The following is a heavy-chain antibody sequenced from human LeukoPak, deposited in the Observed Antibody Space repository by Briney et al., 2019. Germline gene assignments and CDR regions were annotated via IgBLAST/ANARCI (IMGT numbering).Heavy chain of an antibody. Sequence: WGSLSLSCAASGFTISSSSMSWVRQAPGKGLEWVSASDTAGDTYYTHSVKGRFTISRDDSKNPLYLKLTTLRAEDTAVYYCAKKTPGTSPFAYWGQGTLVTVSP. J-gene: IGHJ4*02. CDR2: SDTAGDT. D-gene: IGHD6-13*01. V-gene: IGHV3-23*01. CDR1: GFTISSSS. CDR3: AKKTPGTSPFAY.